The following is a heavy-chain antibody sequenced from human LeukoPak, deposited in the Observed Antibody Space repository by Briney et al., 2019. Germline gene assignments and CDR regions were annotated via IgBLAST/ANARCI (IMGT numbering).Heavy chain of an antibody. J-gene: IGHJ4*02. D-gene: IGHD6-13*01. Sequence: AGGSLRLSCAASGFTFSSYGMHWVRQAPGKGLEWVAVISYDGSNKYYADSVKGRFTISRDNSKSTLYLQMNSLRAEDTAVYYCAKDGSSWPLYYFDYWGQGTLVTVSS. CDR2: ISYDGSNK. CDR3: AKDGSSWPLYYFDY. V-gene: IGHV3-30*18. CDR1: GFTFSSYG.